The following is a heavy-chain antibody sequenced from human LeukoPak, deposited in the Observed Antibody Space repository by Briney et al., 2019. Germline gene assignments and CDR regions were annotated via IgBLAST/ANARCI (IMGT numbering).Heavy chain of an antibody. D-gene: IGHD3-16*02. Sequence: SETLSLTCTVSGGSISSSSYYWGWIRQPPGKGLEWIGSIYYSGSTYHNPSLKSRVTISVDTSKNQFSLKLSSVTAADTAVYYCARDNPVWGSYRSNWFDPWGQGTLVTVSS. CDR1: GGSISSSSYY. CDR2: IYYSGST. CDR3: ARDNPVWGSYRSNWFDP. V-gene: IGHV4-39*07. J-gene: IGHJ5*02.